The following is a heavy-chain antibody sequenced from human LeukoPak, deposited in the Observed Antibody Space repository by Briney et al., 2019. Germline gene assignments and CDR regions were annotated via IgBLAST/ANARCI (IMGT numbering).Heavy chain of an antibody. CDR2: IIPILGIA. V-gene: IGHV1-69*04. J-gene: IGHJ4*02. Sequence: SVKVSCKVSGYTLTELSMHWVRQAPGQGLEWMGRIIPILGIANYAQKFQGRVTITADKSTSTAYMELSSLRSEDTAVYYCAREEGVLYSSSWYYFDYWGQGTLVTVSS. CDR1: GYTLTELS. CDR3: AREEGVLYSSSWYYFDY. D-gene: IGHD6-13*01.